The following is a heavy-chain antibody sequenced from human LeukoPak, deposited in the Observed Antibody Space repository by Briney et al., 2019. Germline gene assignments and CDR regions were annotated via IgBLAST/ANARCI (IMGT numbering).Heavy chain of an antibody. V-gene: IGHV3-23*01. J-gene: IGHJ4*02. Sequence: GGSLRLSCAASGFSFNFYSMTWVRQAPGKGLEWVSVISGSGNSTNYADSVQGRFTISRDNSKNTLYLQMNSLTGEDTAIYFCARRNAGSSRGVYYFDNWGQGTLVTVSS. CDR2: ISGSGNST. CDR1: GFSFNFYS. D-gene: IGHD1-26*01. CDR3: ARRNAGSSRGVYYFDN.